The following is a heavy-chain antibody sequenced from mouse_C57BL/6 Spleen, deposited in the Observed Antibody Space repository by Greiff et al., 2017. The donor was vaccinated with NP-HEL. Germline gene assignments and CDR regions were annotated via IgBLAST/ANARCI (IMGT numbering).Heavy chain of an antibody. CDR1: GFTFSDYG. J-gene: IGHJ2*01. CDR3: ASSYFDY. Sequence: DVHLVESGGGLVKPGGSLKLSCAASGFTFSDYGMHWVRQAPEKGLEWVAYISSGSSTIYYADTVKGRFTISRDNAKNTLFLQMTSLRSEDTAMYYCASSYFDYWGQGTTLTVSS. CDR2: ISSGSSTI. V-gene: IGHV5-17*01.